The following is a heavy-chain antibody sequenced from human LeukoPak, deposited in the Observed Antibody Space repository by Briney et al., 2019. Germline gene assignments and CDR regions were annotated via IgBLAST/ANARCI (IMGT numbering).Heavy chain of an antibody. J-gene: IGHJ6*04. CDR3: ARGGVTISPRYYYGMDV. D-gene: IGHD3-9*01. CDR1: GGSFSGYY. CDR2: INHSGST. V-gene: IGHV4-34*01. Sequence: SETLSLTCAVYGGSFSGYYWSWIRQPPGKGLEWIGEINHSGSTNYNPSLKSRVTISVDTSKNQFSLKLSSVTAADTDVYYCARGGVTISPRYYYGMDVWGKGTTVTVSS.